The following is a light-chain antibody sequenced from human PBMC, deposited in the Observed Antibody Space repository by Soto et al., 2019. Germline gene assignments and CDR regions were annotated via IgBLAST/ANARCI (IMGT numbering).Light chain of an antibody. J-gene: IGKJ1*01. CDR2: GAS. V-gene: IGKV3-20*01. Sequence: IVFPQSPDTLSLYTGDRATLSCRASQSVGHMFLAWFQQKPGQAPRLLIFGASSRATGIPDRFSGSGSGTDFTLTISSLEPEDVAVYYCQQYGTEPWTFGQGTKVDIK. CDR1: QSVGHMF. CDR3: QQYGTEPWT.